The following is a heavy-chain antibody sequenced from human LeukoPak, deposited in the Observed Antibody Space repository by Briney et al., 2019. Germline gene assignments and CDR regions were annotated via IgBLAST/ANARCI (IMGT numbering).Heavy chain of an antibody. CDR1: GFTFTDYA. CDR2: ISGSGAST. J-gene: IGHJ4*02. CDR3: AKDGRGGYSYGSYFDS. Sequence: GGSLRLSCAASGFTFTDYAMSWVRQAPGKGLEWVSAISGSGASTYYADSVKGRFTISRDNSKNTLYLQMNSLRAEDTALYCCAKDGRGGYSYGSYFDSWGQGILVTVSS. V-gene: IGHV3-23*01. D-gene: IGHD5-18*01.